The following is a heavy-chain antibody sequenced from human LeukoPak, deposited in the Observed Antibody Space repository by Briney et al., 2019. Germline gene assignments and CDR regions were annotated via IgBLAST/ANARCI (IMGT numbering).Heavy chain of an antibody. CDR3: ARDYGDYPSY. CDR2: ISGYNGNT. CDR1: RYSFTRYG. D-gene: IGHD4-17*01. V-gene: IGHV1-18*01. J-gene: IGHJ4*02. Sequence: ASVKVSCKASRYSFTRYGITWVRQATGQGLEWMGWISGYNGNTKYAQKFQGRVTMTTDTSTSTAYMELRSLRSDDTAVYYCARDYGDYPSYWGQGTLVTVSS.